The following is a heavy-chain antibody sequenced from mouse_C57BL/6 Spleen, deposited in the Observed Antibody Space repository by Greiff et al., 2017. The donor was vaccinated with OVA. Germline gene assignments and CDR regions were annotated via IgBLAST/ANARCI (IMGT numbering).Heavy chain of an antibody. CDR2: IDPETGGT. Sequence: QVQLQQSGAELVRPGASVTLSCKASGYTFTDYEMHWVKQTPVHGLEWIGAIDPETGGTAYNQKFKGKAILTADKSSSTAYMELRSLTSEDSAVYYCTRDSNYGLDYYAMDYWGQGTSVTVSS. D-gene: IGHD2-5*01. J-gene: IGHJ4*01. CDR1: GYTFTDYE. CDR3: TRDSNYGLDYYAMDY. V-gene: IGHV1-15*01.